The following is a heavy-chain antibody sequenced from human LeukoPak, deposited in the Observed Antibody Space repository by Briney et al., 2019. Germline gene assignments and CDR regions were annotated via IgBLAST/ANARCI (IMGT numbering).Heavy chain of an antibody. D-gene: IGHD3-10*01. Sequence: SETLSLTCTVSGGSISSSSYYWGWIRQPPGKGLEWIGSIYYSGSTYYNPSLKSRVTISVDTSKNQFSLKLSSVTAADTAVYYCARDVGDYYGSGSYVNWFDPWGQGTLVTVSS. V-gene: IGHV4-39*07. J-gene: IGHJ5*02. CDR2: IYYSGST. CDR1: GGSISSSSYY. CDR3: ARDVGDYYGSGSYVNWFDP.